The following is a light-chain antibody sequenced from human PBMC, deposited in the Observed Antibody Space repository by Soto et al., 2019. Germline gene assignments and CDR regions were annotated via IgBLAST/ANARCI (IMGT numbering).Light chain of an antibody. J-gene: IGLJ1*01. CDR1: SSDVGDYNY. V-gene: IGLV2-14*01. CDR2: EVS. CDR3: SSYTSSSTPYV. Sequence: QSVLTQPASVSGSPGQSITISCTGTSSDVGDYNYVSWYQQHPGKAPKLMIYEVSNWPSGVSNRFSGSKSGNTASLTISGLQAEDEADYYCSSYTSSSTPYVFGTGTKLTVL.